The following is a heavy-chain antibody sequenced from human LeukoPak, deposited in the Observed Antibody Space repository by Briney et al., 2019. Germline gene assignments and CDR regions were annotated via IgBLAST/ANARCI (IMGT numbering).Heavy chain of an antibody. D-gene: IGHD4-23*01. CDR3: GRVGAAHPSDYGGYYYFDY. Sequence: PSETLSLTCSVSGYSISSGYYWGWIRQPPGKELEWIGSIYHSGNTLYNPSLKSRVTISVDTSKNQFSLKLRSVTAADTAVYYCGRVGAAHPSDYGGYYYFDYWGQGNLVTVSS. J-gene: IGHJ4*02. CDR1: GYSISSGYY. CDR2: IYHSGNT. V-gene: IGHV4-38-2*02.